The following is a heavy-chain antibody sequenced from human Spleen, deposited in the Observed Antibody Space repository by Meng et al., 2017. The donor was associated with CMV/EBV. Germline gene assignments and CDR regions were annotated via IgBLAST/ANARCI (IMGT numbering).Heavy chain of an antibody. CDR3: ASNPSSGWDYYYYGMDV. D-gene: IGHD6-19*01. Sequence: GESLKISCAASGFTFSSYAMHWVRQAPGKGLEWVAVISYDGSNKYYADSVKGRFTISRDNSKNTLYLQMNSPRAEDTAVYYCASNPSSGWDYYYYGMDVWGQGTTVTVSS. J-gene: IGHJ6*02. CDR1: GFTFSSYA. V-gene: IGHV3-30*04. CDR2: ISYDGSNK.